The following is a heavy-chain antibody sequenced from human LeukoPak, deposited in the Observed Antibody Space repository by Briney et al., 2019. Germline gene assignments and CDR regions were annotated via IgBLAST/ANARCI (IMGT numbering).Heavy chain of an antibody. V-gene: IGHV1-8*01. J-gene: IGHJ5*02. Sequence: ASVKVSCKASGYTFTSYDINWVRQATGQGLEWMGWMNPNSGNTGYAQKFQGRVTMTRNTSISTAYMELSSLRSEDTAVYYCARGESIGYCSSTSCYRGFDPWGQGTLVTVSS. CDR3: ARGESIGYCSSTSCYRGFDP. CDR1: GYTFTSYD. D-gene: IGHD2-2*01. CDR2: MNPNSGNT.